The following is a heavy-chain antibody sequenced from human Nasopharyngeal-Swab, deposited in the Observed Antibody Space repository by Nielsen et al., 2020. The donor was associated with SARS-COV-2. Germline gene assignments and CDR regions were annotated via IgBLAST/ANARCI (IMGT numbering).Heavy chain of an antibody. D-gene: IGHD3-22*01. CDR3: AKDEPYYDSSGYNYYYYYMDV. CDR1: GSTFSTYA. Sequence: GGSLRLSCAASGSTFSTYALSWVRQAPGKGLEWVSAISGSGGSTYYADSVKGRFTISRDNSKNTLYLQMNSLRAEDTAVYCCAKDEPYYDSSGYNYYYYYMDVWGKGTTVTVSS. V-gene: IGHV3-23*01. CDR2: ISGSGGST. J-gene: IGHJ6*03.